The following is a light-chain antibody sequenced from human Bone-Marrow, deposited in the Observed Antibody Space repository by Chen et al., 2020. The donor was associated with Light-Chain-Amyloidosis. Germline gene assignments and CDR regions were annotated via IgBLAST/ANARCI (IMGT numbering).Light chain of an antibody. Sequence: YVLTQPSSVSVAPGQTATIACGGNNIGSTSVHWYQQTPGQAPLLVVYDDSDRPSGIPERLSGSNSGNTATLPISRVEAGDEADYYCQVWDRSSDRPVFGGGTKLTVL. CDR1: NIGSTS. J-gene: IGLJ3*02. CDR2: DDS. V-gene: IGLV3-21*02. CDR3: QVWDRSSDRPV.